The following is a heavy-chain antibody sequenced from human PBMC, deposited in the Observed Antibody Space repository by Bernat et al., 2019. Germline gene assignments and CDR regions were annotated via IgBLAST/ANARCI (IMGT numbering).Heavy chain of an antibody. Sequence: EVLLVESGGGLVQTGGSLRLSCEGSGFTFSSYWMHWVRHAPGKGLVWVSRINSVGSSTSYADSVKGRFTISRDNAKNTLYLQMNSLRAEDTAVYYCARDDYIWGSYQGDAFDIWGQGTMVTVSS. CDR2: INSVGSST. J-gene: IGHJ3*02. CDR3: ARDDYIWGSYQGDAFDI. D-gene: IGHD3-16*02. CDR1: GFTFSSYW. V-gene: IGHV3-74*01.